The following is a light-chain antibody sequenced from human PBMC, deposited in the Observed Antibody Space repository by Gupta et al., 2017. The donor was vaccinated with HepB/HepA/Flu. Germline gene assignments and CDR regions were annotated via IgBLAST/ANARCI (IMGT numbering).Light chain of an antibody. J-gene: IGKJ1*01. Sequence: DIQMTQSPSTLSASVGDRVTITCRASQSISSWLAWYQQKPGKAPKLLIYKASSLESGVPSRFSGSGSGTEFTLTISSLQPDDFPAYYCQQYNSYSRTFGQGTKVEIE. CDR1: QSISSW. CDR2: KAS. V-gene: IGKV1-5*03. CDR3: QQYNSYSRT.